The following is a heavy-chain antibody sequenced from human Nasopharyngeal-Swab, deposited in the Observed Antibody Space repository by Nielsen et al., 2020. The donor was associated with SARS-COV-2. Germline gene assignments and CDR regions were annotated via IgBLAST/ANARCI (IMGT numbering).Heavy chain of an antibody. CDR2: ISAYNGNT. Sequence: ASVKVSCQASGYTFTSYGISWVRPAPGQGLEWVGWISAYNGNTNYAQKLQGRVTMTTDTSTSTAYMELRSLRSDDTAVYYCARDDFWGGYPLYTWFDPWGQGTLVTVSS. D-gene: IGHD3-3*01. V-gene: IGHV1-18*01. CDR3: ARDDFWGGYPLYTWFDP. CDR1: GYTFTSYG. J-gene: IGHJ5*02.